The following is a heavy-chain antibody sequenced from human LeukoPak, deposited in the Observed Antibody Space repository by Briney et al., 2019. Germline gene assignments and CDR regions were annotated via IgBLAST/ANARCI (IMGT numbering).Heavy chain of an antibody. V-gene: IGHV3-7*02. CDR3: AASITMFDY. D-gene: IGHD3-10*01. J-gene: IGHJ4*02. Sequence: GGSLRLSCAASGFTFSRYWMSWVRQAPGKGLEWVANIKEDGSVKYYVESVKGRFTISRDNAKNSLYLQMNSLRAEDTAVYYCAASITMFDYWGQGTLATVSS. CDR1: GFTFSRYW. CDR2: IKEDGSVK.